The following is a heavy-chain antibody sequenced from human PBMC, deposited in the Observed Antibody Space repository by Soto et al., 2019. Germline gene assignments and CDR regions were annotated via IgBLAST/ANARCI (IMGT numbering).Heavy chain of an antibody. D-gene: IGHD2-2*01. V-gene: IGHV4-39*01. CDR1: GDSIRSAHYF. CDR3: ARQQYCGSSTCYDSLYYQYMDV. J-gene: IGHJ6*03. CDR2: IYHSGAT. Sequence: QLRLQESGPGLVKPSETLSLTCSVFGDSIRSAHYFWGWVRQPPGKGLEWIGSIYHSGATFYDQYLRSRVTLSVDTTNNQFSLRLSSVTAADPAVYFCARQQYCGSSTCYDSLYYQYMDVWGKGTMVTVSS.